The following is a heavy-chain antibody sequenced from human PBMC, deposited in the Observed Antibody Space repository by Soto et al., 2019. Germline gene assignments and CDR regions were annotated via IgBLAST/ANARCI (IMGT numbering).Heavy chain of an antibody. Sequence: GGSLRLSCAASGLTFSSYEMNWVRQAPGKGLEWVSYISSSGSTIYYADSVKGRLTISRDNAKNSLYLQMNSLRAEDTAVYYCARGWGFGELRYAARGMDVRGKGPTVTVSS. V-gene: IGHV3-48*03. J-gene: IGHJ6*04. CDR2: ISSSGSTI. CDR1: GLTFSSYE. D-gene: IGHD3-10*01. CDR3: ARGWGFGELRYAARGMDV.